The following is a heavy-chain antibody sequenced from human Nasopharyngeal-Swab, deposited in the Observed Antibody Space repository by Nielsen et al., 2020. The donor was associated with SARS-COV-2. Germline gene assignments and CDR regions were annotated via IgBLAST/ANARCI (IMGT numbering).Heavy chain of an antibody. CDR3: AKDWYRSSPCDLYYYYYGMDV. V-gene: IGHV3-53*01. CDR1: GFTVSSNY. J-gene: IGHJ6*02. CDR2: IYSGAST. Sequence: GESLKISCAASGFTVSSNYMSWVRQAPGKGLEWVSVIYSGASTYYADSVKGRFTVSRDNSKNTLYLQMNSLRAEDTAVYYCAKDWYRSSPCDLYYYYYGMDVWGQGTTVTVSS. D-gene: IGHD6-6*01.